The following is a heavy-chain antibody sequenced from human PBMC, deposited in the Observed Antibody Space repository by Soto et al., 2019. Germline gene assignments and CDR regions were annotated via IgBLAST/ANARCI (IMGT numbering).Heavy chain of an antibody. Sequence: PSETLSLTCTVSGGSISSYYWSWIRQPPGKGLEWIGYIYYSGSTNYNPSLKSRVTISVDTSKNRFSLKLSSVTAADTAVYYCASNGSGSYYSHWGQGTLVTVSS. CDR2: IYYSGST. D-gene: IGHD3-10*01. V-gene: IGHV4-59*08. CDR3: ASNGSGSYYSH. J-gene: IGHJ4*02. CDR1: GGSISSYY.